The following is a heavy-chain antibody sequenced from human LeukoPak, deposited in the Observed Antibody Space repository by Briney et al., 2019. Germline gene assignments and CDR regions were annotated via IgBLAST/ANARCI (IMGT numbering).Heavy chain of an antibody. D-gene: IGHD6-13*01. CDR2: ISGSGGNT. Sequence: GGSLRLSCAASEFTFSSYAMTWVRQAPGKGLEWVSAISGSGGNTYYADSVKGRFTISRDNSKNTVYLQMNSLRVEDTAIYYCAKGGSWYRPTFFDYWGQGTLVTVSS. J-gene: IGHJ4*02. CDR1: EFTFSSYA. V-gene: IGHV3-23*01. CDR3: AKGGSWYRPTFFDY.